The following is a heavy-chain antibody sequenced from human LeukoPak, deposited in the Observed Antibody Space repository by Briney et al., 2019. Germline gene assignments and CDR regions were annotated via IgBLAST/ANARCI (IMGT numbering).Heavy chain of an antibody. V-gene: IGHV3-23*01. D-gene: IGHD4-23*01. CDR2: ITGGGGTT. CDR3: AKEVLGYGDNSDY. Sequence: GGSLRLSCAASGFTFSSYAVSWVRQAPGKGLEWVSVITGGGGTTYYADSVKGRFTISRDNSKNTLYLQMNSLRAEDTAVYYCAKEVLGYGDNSDYWGQGTLVTVSS. J-gene: IGHJ4*02. CDR1: GFTFSSYA.